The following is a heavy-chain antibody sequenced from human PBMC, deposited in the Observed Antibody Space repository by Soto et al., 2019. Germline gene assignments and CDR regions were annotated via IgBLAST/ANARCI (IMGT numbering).Heavy chain of an antibody. V-gene: IGHV3-23*01. J-gene: IGHJ5*02. CDR1: GFTFSSYA. CDR3: AKVEMLWFGEGPNWFVP. CDR2: ISGSGGST. Sequence: EVQLLESGGGLVQPGGSLRLSCAASGFTFSSYAMSWVRQAPGKGLEWVSAISGSGGSTYYADSVKGRFTISRDNSKNTLYLQMNSLRAEDTAVYYCAKVEMLWFGEGPNWFVPWGQGTLVTVSS. D-gene: IGHD3-10*01.